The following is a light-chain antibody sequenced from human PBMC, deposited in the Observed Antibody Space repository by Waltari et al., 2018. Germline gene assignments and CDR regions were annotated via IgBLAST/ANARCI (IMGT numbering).Light chain of an antibody. CDR3: QQYGSPPRT. J-gene: IGKJ1*01. Sequence: EIVLTQSPGTLSFSPGERATLSCRASQAISNSYLAWYQQKPGQAPRLLIYNASLRGTGIPDKFSGSGSGTDFTLTISRLEPEDFAVYYCQQYGSPPRTFGQETKVEIK. CDR2: NAS. CDR1: QAISNSY. V-gene: IGKV3-20*01.